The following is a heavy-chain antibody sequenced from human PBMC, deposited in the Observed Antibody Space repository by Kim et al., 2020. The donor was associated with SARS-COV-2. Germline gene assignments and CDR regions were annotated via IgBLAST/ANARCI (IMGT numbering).Heavy chain of an antibody. CDR2: IYYSGST. Sequence: SETLSLTCTVSGGSISSGGYYWSWIRQHPGKGLEWIGYIYYSGSTYYNPSLKSRVTISVDTSKNQFSLKLSSVTAADTAVYYCARVQRGYSGYDPPSFDYWGQGTLVTVSS. D-gene: IGHD5-12*01. J-gene: IGHJ4*02. V-gene: IGHV4-31*03. CDR3: ARVQRGYSGYDPPSFDY. CDR1: GGSISSGGYY.